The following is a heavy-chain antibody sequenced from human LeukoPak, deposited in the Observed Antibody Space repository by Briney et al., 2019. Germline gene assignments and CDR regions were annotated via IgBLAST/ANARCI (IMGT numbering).Heavy chain of an antibody. CDR3: AKPSNYYGSATDAFDF. J-gene: IGHJ3*01. CDR1: GFTFSSYA. V-gene: IGHV3-30*02. CDR2: IRYDGSNK. Sequence: PGGSLRLSCAASGFTFSSYAMHWVRQAPGKGLEWVAFIRYDGSNKYYADSVKGRFTISRDNSKNTLYLQMNSLRAEDTAVYYCAKPSNYYGSATDAFDFWGQGTMVTVSS. D-gene: IGHD3-10*01.